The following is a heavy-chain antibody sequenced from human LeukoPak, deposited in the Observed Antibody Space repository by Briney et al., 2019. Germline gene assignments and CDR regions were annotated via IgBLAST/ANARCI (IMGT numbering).Heavy chain of an antibody. CDR1: GGSISSGGYS. CDR3: ARGGPGGEFCSSTSCYTCFAP. J-gene: IGHJ5*02. Sequence: SETLSLTCAVSGGSISSGGYSWSWIRQPPGKGLEWIGYIYHSGSTYYNPSLKSRVTISVDRSKNQFSLKLSSVTAADTAVYYWARGGPGGEFCSSTSCYTCFAPGGQEPRVTVS. V-gene: IGHV4-30-2*01. CDR2: IYHSGST. D-gene: IGHD2-2*02.